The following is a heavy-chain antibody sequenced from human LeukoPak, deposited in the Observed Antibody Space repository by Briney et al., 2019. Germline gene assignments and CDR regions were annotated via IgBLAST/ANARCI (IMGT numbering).Heavy chain of an antibody. J-gene: IGHJ4*02. V-gene: IGHV4-34*01. Sequence: SETLSLTCAVSGGSFSDYYWSWIRQPPGKGLEWIGEINHSGSTNYNPSLKSRVTISVDTSKNQFSLKLSSVTAADTAVYYCARGKWLRSSFDYWGQGTLVTVSS. CDR2: INHSGST. CDR3: ARGKWLRSSFDY. CDR1: GGSFSDYY. D-gene: IGHD5-12*01.